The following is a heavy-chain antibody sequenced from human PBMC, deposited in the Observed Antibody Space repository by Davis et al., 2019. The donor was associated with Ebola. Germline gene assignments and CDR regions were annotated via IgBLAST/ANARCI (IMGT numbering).Heavy chain of an antibody. V-gene: IGHV1-8*01. D-gene: IGHD1-26*01. CDR3: ARDSSGVVGANDFDY. CDR2: MNPNSGNT. CDR1: GYTFTSYD. J-gene: IGHJ4*02. Sequence: ASVKVSCKASGYTFTSYDINWVRQATGQGLEWMGWMNPNSGNTGYAQKFQGRVTMTRNTSINTAYMELSSLRSEDTAVYFCARDSSGVVGANDFDYWGQGTLVTVSS.